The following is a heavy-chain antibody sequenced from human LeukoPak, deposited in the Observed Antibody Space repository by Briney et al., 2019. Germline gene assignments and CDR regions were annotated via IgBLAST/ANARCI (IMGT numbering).Heavy chain of an antibody. CDR3: ARVRYSSSWWNSDY. D-gene: IGHD6-13*01. CDR2: INHSGST. Sequence: SETLSLTCAVYGGSFSGYYWSWIRQPPGKGLEWIGEINHSGSTNYNPSLKSRVTISVDTSKNQFSLKLSSVTAADTAVYYCARVRYSSSWWNSDYWGQGTLVTVSS. J-gene: IGHJ4*02. V-gene: IGHV4-34*01. CDR1: GGSFSGYY.